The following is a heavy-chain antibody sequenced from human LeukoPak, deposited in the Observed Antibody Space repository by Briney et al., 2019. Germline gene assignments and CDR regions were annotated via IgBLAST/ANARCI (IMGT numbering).Heavy chain of an antibody. Sequence: ASVKVSCKASGYTFTSYAMHWVRQAPGQRREWMGWINAGNGNTKYSQKFQGRVTITRDTSASTAYMELSSLRSEDTAVYYCARGGGQVLRYFDWLLPHDYWGQGTLVTVSS. CDR1: GYTFTSYA. CDR3: ARGGGQVLRYFDWLLPHDY. J-gene: IGHJ4*02. D-gene: IGHD3-9*01. CDR2: INAGNGNT. V-gene: IGHV1-3*01.